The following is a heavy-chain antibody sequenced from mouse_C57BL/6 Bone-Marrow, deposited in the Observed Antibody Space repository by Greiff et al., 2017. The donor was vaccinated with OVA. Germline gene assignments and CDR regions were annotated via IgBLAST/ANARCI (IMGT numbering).Heavy chain of an antibody. CDR2: IYPSDSET. Sequence: VQLQQPGAELVRPGSSVKLSCKASGYTFTSYWMDWVKQRPGQGLEWIGNIYPSDSETHYNQKFKAKATLTVDTSSSTAYMQLSSLTSEDSAVYYCARGVAAPFDYWGQGTTLTVSS. CDR3: ARGVAAPFDY. CDR1: GYTFTSYW. V-gene: IGHV1-61*01. D-gene: IGHD1-3*01. J-gene: IGHJ2*01.